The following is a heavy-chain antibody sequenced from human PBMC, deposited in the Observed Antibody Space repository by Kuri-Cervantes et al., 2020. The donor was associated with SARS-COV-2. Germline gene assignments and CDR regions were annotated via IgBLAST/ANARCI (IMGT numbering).Heavy chain of an antibody. CDR3: ARGAHDYYYYGMDV. CDR2: ISWNGGSI. J-gene: IGHJ6*02. Sequence: GGSLRLSCAASGFTFDDYAMHWVRQAPGKGLEWVSGISWNGGSIGYADSVKGRFTISRDNAKNSLYLQMNSLRAEDTAVYYCARGAHDYYYYGMDVWGQGTTVTVSS. V-gene: IGHV3-9*01. CDR1: GFTFDDYA.